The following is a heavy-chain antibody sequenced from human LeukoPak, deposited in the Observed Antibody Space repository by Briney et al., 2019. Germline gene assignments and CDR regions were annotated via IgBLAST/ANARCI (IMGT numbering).Heavy chain of an antibody. J-gene: IGHJ4*02. D-gene: IGHD3-22*01. CDR2: INSDGSST. V-gene: IGHV3-74*01. CDR1: GLTFSRYW. Sequence: PGGSLRLSCAASGLTFSRYWMHWVRQAPGKGLVWVSHINSDGSSTNYADSVKGRFTISRDNAKNTLYLQMNSLRAEDTAVYYCARHYYRAIDYWGQGTLVTVSS. CDR3: ARHYYRAIDY.